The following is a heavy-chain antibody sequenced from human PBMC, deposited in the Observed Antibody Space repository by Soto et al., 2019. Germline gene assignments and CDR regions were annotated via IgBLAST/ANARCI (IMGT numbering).Heavy chain of an antibody. D-gene: IGHD6-19*01. V-gene: IGHV5-51*01. CDR1: GDSFTSFW. J-gene: IGHJ4*02. CDR2: IYPGDSEI. CDR3: ARQHLLDSSGWDY. Sequence: GESLKISCKVSGDSFTSFWIGWVRQMPGKGLEWLGIIYPGDSEIRYSPSFQGQVTISADKSITTAYLQWSSLQASDTAMYYCARQHLLDSSGWDYWGEGTVVIVAS.